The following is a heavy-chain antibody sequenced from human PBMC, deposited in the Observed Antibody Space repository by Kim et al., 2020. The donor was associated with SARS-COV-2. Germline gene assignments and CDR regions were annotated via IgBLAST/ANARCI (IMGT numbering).Heavy chain of an antibody. J-gene: IGHJ6*03. CDR1: GFTFSSYA. CDR2: IGSNGFST. D-gene: IGHD3-16*01. CDR3: AKRGDNYYFIDA. Sequence: GGSLRLSCAASGFTFSSYAMHWVRQAPGKGLECVSAIGSNGFSTHYANSVKGRFTISRDNSKNTVYLQMGSLRAEDMAVYYCAKRGDNYYFIDAWGKGTTVTVSS. V-gene: IGHV3-64*01.